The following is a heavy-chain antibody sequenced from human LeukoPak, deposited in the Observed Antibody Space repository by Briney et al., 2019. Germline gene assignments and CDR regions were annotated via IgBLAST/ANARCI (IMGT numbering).Heavy chain of an antibody. V-gene: IGHV3-23*01. CDR2: ISGSGGST. J-gene: IGHJ4*02. Sequence: GGSLRLSCAASGFTFGSYGMSWVRQAPGKGLEWVSAISGSGGSTYYADSVKGRFTISRDNSKNTLYLQMNSLRAEDTAVYYCAKSAYRYSGSQYWGQGTLVTVSS. CDR3: AKSAYRYSGSQY. D-gene: IGHD1-26*01. CDR1: GFTFGSYG.